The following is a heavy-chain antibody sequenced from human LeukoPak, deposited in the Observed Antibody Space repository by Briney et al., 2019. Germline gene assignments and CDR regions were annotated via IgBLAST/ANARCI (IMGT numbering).Heavy chain of an antibody. D-gene: IGHD2-2*01. J-gene: IGHJ1*01. CDR1: GFTFSNYW. Sequence: GGSLRLSCAASGFTFSNYWMSWVRKAPGKGLGWVANIKQDGSEKYYVDSVRGRFTISRDNAKISLYLQMNSLRAEDTAVYYCATYSSSNAREFQYWGQGTLVTVSS. CDR3: ATYSSSNAREFQY. CDR2: IKQDGSEK. V-gene: IGHV3-7*01.